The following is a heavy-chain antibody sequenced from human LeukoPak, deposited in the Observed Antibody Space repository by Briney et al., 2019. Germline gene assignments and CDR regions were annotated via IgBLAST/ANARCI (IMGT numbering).Heavy chain of an antibody. Sequence: PGGSLRLSCAASGLTVSSNYMSWVRQAPGKGLEWVSVIYAAGSTYYADSVKGRFTTSRDSSKNTVYLQMNSLRAEDTAVYYCARDHDYFDYWGQGTLVTVSS. CDR1: GLTVSSNY. CDR3: ARDHDYFDY. CDR2: IYAAGST. J-gene: IGHJ4*02. V-gene: IGHV3-53*01.